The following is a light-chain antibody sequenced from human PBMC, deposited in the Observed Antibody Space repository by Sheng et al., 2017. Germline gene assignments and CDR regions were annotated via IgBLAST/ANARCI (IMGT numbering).Light chain of an antibody. J-gene: IGLJ3*02. CDR2: DVS. V-gene: IGLV2-14*03. Sequence: QSALTQPASVSGSPGQSITISCTGTNSDVGGYNYVSWYQHHPGKAPKLMIFDVSYRPSGVSNRFSGSKSGNTASLTISGLQSEDEADYYCSSYTSSSTWVFGGGTRLTVL. CDR3: SSYTSSSTWV. CDR1: NSDVGGYNY.